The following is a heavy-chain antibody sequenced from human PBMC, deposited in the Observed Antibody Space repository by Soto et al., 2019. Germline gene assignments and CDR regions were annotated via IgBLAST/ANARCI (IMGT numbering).Heavy chain of an antibody. D-gene: IGHD6-19*01. CDR3: ARDPIAVAGGAFDY. Sequence: GGSLRLSCAASGFTFSSYGMHWVRQAPGKGLEWVAVIWYDGSNEYYADSVKGRFTISRDNSENTLFLQMNSLTAEDTAVYYCARDPIAVAGGAFDYWGQGTLVTSPQ. CDR2: IWYDGSNE. J-gene: IGHJ4*02. V-gene: IGHV3-33*01. CDR1: GFTFSSYG.